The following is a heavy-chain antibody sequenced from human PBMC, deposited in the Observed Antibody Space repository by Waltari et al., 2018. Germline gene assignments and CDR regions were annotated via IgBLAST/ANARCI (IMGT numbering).Heavy chain of an antibody. Sequence: EXXLVEXGGGLAXPGGSLRLSXAASGFSFRSYWMHWVRQAPGAGLVWLXRISAXGSNTXYADSXKGRFTVSRDXAKNTLYLQMNSLRAEDXAVYYCARXPLIAXAGYYYYYGMDXWGQGTTVTVSS. V-gene: IGHV3-74*01. CDR1: GFSFRSYW. CDR2: ISAXGSNT. CDR3: ARXPLIAXAGYYYYYGMDX. J-gene: IGHJ6*02. D-gene: IGHD6-19*01.